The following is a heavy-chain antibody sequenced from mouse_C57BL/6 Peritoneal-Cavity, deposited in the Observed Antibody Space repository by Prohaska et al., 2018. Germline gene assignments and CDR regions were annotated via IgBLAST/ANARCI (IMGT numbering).Heavy chain of an antibody. CDR1: GIDFSRYW. Sequence: EVKLLQSGGGLVQPGGSLKLSCAASGIDFSRYWMSWVRRAPGKGLEWIGEINPDSSTISDAPSLKDKVIISRDNDKNTLYVQMSKGRSEDTDLYYCARELGTSFDYWGQGTTLTVSA. V-gene: IGHV4-1*01. CDR2: INPDSSTI. CDR3: ARELGTSFDY. D-gene: IGHD4-1*01. J-gene: IGHJ2*01.